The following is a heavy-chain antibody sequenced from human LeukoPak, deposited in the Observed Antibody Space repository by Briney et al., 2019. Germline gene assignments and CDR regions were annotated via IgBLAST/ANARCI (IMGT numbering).Heavy chain of an antibody. Sequence: PGGSLRLSCAASGFTFSSFAMSWVRQAPGKGLEWVSGISDSGGYTYCADSVKGRFTISRGNSKNTLYLHMNSLRAEDTAVYYCAKLGNFASGSYSDWGQGTLVTVSS. CDR3: AKLGNFASGSYSD. CDR1: GFTFSSFA. CDR2: ISDSGGYT. J-gene: IGHJ4*02. V-gene: IGHV3-23*01. D-gene: IGHD3-10*01.